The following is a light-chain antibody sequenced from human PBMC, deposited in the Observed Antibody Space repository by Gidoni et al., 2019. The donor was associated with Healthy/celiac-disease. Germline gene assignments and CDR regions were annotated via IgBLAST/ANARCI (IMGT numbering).Light chain of an antibody. J-gene: IGLJ2*01. CDR3: SSYTSSSSLVV. Sequence: QSALTQPASVSGSPGQSITISCTGTISDVGGYNYVSWYQQHPGKAPKVMISEVSNRPSGVPDRFSGSKSGNTASLTISGLQAEDEADYYCSSYTSSSSLVVFGGGTKLTVL. V-gene: IGLV2-14*01. CDR2: EVS. CDR1: ISDVGGYNY.